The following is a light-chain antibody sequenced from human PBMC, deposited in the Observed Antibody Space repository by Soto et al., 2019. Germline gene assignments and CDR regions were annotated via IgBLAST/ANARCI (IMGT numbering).Light chain of an antibody. Sequence: QSVLTQPRSVSGSPGQSVTISCTGTTSAVGAYNYVSWYQQHPGKAPKLMIFDVTHRPSGVPERFSGSKAGNTASLTISGLQAEDEAEYCCCSYAGRYMLFGGGTKLTVL. CDR2: DVT. J-gene: IGLJ2*01. CDR3: CSYAGRYML. V-gene: IGLV2-11*01. CDR1: TSAVGAYNY.